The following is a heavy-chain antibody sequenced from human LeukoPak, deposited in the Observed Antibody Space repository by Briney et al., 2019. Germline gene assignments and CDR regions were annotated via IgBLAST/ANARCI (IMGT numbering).Heavy chain of an antibody. CDR2: IYTSGST. CDR3: ARDYPEYCSGGSCYHHDY. V-gene: IGHV4-4*07. D-gene: IGHD2-15*01. CDR1: GGSISSYY. Sequence: SETLSLTCTVSGGSISSYYWSWIRQPAGKGLEWIGRIYTSGSTNYNPSLKSRVTMSVDTSKNQFSLKLSSVTAADTAVHYCARDYPEYCSGGSCYHHDYWGQGTLVTVSS. J-gene: IGHJ4*02.